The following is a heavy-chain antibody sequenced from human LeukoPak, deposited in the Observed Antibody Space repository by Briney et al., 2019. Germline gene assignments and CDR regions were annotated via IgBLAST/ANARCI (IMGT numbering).Heavy chain of an antibody. CDR1: GVPFSSYY. CDR2: IYYSGST. D-gene: IGHD6-19*01. V-gene: IGHV4-59*01. J-gene: IGHJ6*03. CDR3: ARVVAVAGTYYYYYMDV. Sequence: SETLSLTCTISGVPFSSYYWSWIRQPPGKGLEWIGYIYYSGSTNYNPSLKSRVTISLDTSKNQFSLKLSSATAADTAVYYCARVVAVAGTYYYYYMDVWGKGTTVTVSS.